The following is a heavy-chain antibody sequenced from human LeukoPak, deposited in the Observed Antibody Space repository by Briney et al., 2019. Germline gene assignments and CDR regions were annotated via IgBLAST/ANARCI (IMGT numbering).Heavy chain of an antibody. CDR3: AKVGIAARPVSSNWFDP. Sequence: GGSLRLSCAASGFTFSTYAMHWVRQTPGKGLEWVAFIRFDGKNKYYADSVKGRFTISRDNSKNTLYLQMNSLRAEDTAVYYCAKVGIAARPVSSNWFDPWGQGTLVTVSS. V-gene: IGHV3-30*02. CDR2: IRFDGKNK. D-gene: IGHD6-6*01. CDR1: GFTFSTYA. J-gene: IGHJ5*02.